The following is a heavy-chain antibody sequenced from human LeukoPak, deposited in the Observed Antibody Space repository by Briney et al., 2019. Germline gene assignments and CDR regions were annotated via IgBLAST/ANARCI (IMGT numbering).Heavy chain of an antibody. V-gene: IGHV4-59*01. J-gene: IGHJ3*02. CDR2: LYYREST. CDR3: ARHLYRSDYNYDVFDI. CDR1: GVSINSYF. D-gene: IGHD5-24*01. Sequence: SETLSLTCTVSGVSINSYFGSWIRQPPGKGLEWVGYLYYRESTAYSPSLQSRVTISVDTSKNQFSLRVSSVTAADTAVYYCARHLYRSDYNYDVFDIWGHGAMVTVSS.